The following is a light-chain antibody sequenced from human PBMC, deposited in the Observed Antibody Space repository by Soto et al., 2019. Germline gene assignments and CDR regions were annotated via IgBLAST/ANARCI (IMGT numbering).Light chain of an antibody. CDR2: EVN. V-gene: IGLV2-14*03. CDR1: SSVVGAYIY. CDR3: SAYSDIDTKV. J-gene: IGLJ1*01. Sequence: QSALTQPASVSGSPGQSITISCGGTSSVVGAYIYVSWYQQFPGKAPKLILYEVNNRPSGVSNRFSGSKSDTTASLTISGLQPEDEADYYCSAYSDIDTKVFGTGTKVTVL.